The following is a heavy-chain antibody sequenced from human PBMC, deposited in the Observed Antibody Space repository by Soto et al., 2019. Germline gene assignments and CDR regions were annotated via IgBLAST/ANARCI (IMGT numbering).Heavy chain of an antibody. CDR3: ARFPVAGYYDSSGYYSLH. CDR1: GGSVSSGSYY. CDR2: IYYSGST. D-gene: IGHD3-22*01. V-gene: IGHV4-61*01. J-gene: IGHJ4*02. Sequence: PSETLSLTCTVSGGSVSSGSYYWSWIRQPPGKGLEWIGYIYYSGSTNYNPSLKSRVTISVDTSKNQFSLKLSSATAADTAVYYCARFPVAGYYDSSGYYSLHWGQGTLVTVSS.